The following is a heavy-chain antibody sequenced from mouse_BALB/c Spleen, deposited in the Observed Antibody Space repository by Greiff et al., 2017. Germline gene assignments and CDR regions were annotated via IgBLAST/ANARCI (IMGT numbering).Heavy chain of an antibody. D-gene: IGHD1-1*01. CDR3: TILRRGGYAMDY. J-gene: IGHJ4*01. CDR2: IYPSDSYT. V-gene: IGHV1-69*02. CDR1: GYTFTSYW. Sequence: QVQLQQPGAELVRPGASVKLSCKASGYTFTSYWINWVKQRPGQGLEWIGNIYPSDSYTNYNQKFKDKATLTVDKSSSTAYMQLSSPTSEDSAVYYCTILRRGGYAMDYWGQGTSVTVSS.